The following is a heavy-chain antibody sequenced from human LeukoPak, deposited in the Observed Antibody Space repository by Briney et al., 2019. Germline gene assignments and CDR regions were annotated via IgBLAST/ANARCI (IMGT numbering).Heavy chain of an antibody. V-gene: IGHV4-4*07. CDR3: ASECSGGSCYEGGY. Sequence: SETLSLTCTVSGGSISSYYWSWIRQPAGKGLEWIGRIYASGCTNYNPSLKSRVTMSVDTSKNQFSLKLSSVTAADTAVYYCASECSGGSCYEGGYWGQGTLVTVSS. J-gene: IGHJ4*02. D-gene: IGHD2-15*01. CDR1: GGSISSYY. CDR2: IYASGCT.